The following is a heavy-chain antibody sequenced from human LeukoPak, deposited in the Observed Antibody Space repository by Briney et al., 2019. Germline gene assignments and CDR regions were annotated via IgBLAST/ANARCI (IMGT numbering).Heavy chain of an antibody. CDR3: ARSLFLVDWFDP. J-gene: IGHJ5*02. CDR1: GGSISSYY. D-gene: IGHD3-3*01. V-gene: IGHV4-4*07. Sequence: SETLSLTCTVSGGSISSYYWRWIRQPAGKGLEWIGRIYTSGSTNYNPSLKSRVTMSVDTSKNQFSLKLSSVTAADTAVYYCARSLFLVDWFDPWGQGTLVTVSS. CDR2: IYTSGST.